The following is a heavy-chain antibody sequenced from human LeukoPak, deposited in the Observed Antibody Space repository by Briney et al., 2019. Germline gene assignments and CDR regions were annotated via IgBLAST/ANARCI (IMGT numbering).Heavy chain of an antibody. V-gene: IGHV5-10-1*01. CDR3: ARRARYHSSFPLDF. J-gene: IGHJ4*02. D-gene: IGHD6-13*01. CDR1: GFIFNTYW. Sequence: GGSLKISCKGSGFIFNTYWISWVRQMPGKGLEWMGIVDPTDSDVDYSPSFQGHVTISSDTSTSTVYLQWSSLKASDTAVYYCARRARYHSSFPLDFWGQGTQVIVSS. CDR2: VDPTDSDV.